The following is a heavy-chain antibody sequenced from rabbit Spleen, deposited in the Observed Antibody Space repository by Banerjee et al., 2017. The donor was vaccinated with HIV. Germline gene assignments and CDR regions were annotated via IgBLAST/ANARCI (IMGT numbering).Heavy chain of an antibody. J-gene: IGHJ6*01. D-gene: IGHD8-1*01. CDR2: INAITGKA. Sequence: QEQLVESGGDLVKPEGSLTLTCTASGIDFRRDYYMCWVRQVPGTGLEWIACINAITGKAVYANWAKGRFTFSKTSSTTVTLQMTSLTAADTATYFCGRDAASSFSSYGMDLWGPGTLVTVS. V-gene: IGHV1S45*01. CDR1: GIDFRRDYY. CDR3: GRDAASSFSSYGMDL.